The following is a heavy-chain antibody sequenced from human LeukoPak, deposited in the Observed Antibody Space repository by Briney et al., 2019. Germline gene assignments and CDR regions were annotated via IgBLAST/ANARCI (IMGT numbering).Heavy chain of an antibody. CDR3: ARSSIVGATDYFDY. CDR1: GGSISSYY. D-gene: IGHD1-26*01. V-gene: IGHV4-4*07. J-gene: IGHJ4*02. CDR2: IYTSEST. Sequence: ASETLSLTCTVSGGSISSYYWSWIRQPAGKGLEWIGRIYTSESTNYNPSLKSRVTMSVDTSKNQFSLKLNSVTAADTAVYYCARSSIVGATDYFDYWGQGTLVTVSS.